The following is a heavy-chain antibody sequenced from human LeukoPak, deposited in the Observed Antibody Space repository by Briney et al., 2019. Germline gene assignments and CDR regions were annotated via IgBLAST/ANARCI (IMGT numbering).Heavy chain of an antibody. CDR1: GFTFSSYG. J-gene: IGHJ4*02. V-gene: IGHV3-23*01. Sequence: PGGSLRPSCAASGFTFSSYGMSWVRQAPGKGLEWVSAISGSGGSTYYADSVKGRFTISRDNAKNSLYLQMNSLRAEDTAVYYCAREPSLAVAGSRGYYFDYWGQGTLVTVSS. D-gene: IGHD6-19*01. CDR2: ISGSGGST. CDR3: AREPSLAVAGSRGYYFDY.